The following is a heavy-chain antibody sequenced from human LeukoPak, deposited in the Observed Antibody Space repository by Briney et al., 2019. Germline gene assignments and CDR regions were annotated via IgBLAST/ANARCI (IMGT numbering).Heavy chain of an antibody. CDR1: GFTLRSYA. CDR3: AKDRVRVND. J-gene: IGHJ4*02. Sequence: PGGSLRLSCAASGFTLRSYAMSWVRQAPGKGLEWVSAISDSGGSTYSADSVKGRFTISRDNSKNTLYLQMNSLRADDTAVYYCAKDRVRVNDWGQGTLVTVSS. V-gene: IGHV3-23*01. D-gene: IGHD1-1*01. CDR2: ISDSGGST.